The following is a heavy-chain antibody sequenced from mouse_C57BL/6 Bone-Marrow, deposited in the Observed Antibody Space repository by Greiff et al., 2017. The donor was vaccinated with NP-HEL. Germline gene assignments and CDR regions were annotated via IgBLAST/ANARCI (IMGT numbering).Heavy chain of an antibody. J-gene: IGHJ1*03. CDR1: GFNIKDYY. Sequence: VQLKESGAELVKPGASVKLSCTASGFNIKDYYMHWVKQRTEQGLEWIGRIDPEDGETKYAPKFQGKATITADTPSNTAYLQLSILTSEDTAVYYCARRSSGYVWYFDVWGTGTTVTVSS. CDR2: IDPEDGET. V-gene: IGHV14-2*01. CDR3: ARRSSGYVWYFDV. D-gene: IGHD3-2*02.